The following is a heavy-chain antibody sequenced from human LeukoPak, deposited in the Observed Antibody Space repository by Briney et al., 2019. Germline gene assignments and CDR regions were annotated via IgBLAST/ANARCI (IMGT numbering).Heavy chain of an antibody. V-gene: IGHV3-21*01. CDR2: ISSSSSYI. J-gene: IGHJ4*02. CDR3: ARARGFGEFHFDY. CDR1: GFTFSRHW. D-gene: IGHD3-10*01. Sequence: GGSLRLSCAASGFTFSRHWMTWVRQAPGKGLEWVSSISSSSSYIYYADSVKGRFTISRDNAKNSLYLQMNSLRAEDTAVYYCARARGFGEFHFDYWGQGTLVTVSS.